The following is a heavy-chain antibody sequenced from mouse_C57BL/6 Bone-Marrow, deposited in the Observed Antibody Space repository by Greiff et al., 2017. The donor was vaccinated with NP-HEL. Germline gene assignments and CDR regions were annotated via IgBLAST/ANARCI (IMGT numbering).Heavy chain of an antibody. V-gene: IGHV1-7*01. CDR1: GYTFTSYW. Sequence: QVQLKQSGAELAKPGASVKLSCKASGYTFTSYWMHWVKQRPGQGLEWIGYINPSSGYTKYNQKFKDKATLTADKSSSTAYMQLSSLTYEDSAVYYCARHYGSSRYYFDYWGQGTTLTVSS. CDR3: ARHYGSSRYYFDY. CDR2: INPSSGYT. J-gene: IGHJ2*01. D-gene: IGHD1-1*01.